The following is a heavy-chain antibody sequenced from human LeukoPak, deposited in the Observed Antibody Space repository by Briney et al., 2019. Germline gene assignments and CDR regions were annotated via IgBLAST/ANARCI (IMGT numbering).Heavy chain of an antibody. CDR2: IIPIFGTA. V-gene: IGHV1-69*13. D-gene: IGHD2-15*01. CDR1: GYTFTSYA. Sequence: SVKVSCKASGYTFTSYAISWVRQAPGQGLEWMGGIIPIFGTANYAQKFQGRVTITADESTSTAYMELSSLRSEDTAVYYCARSLGYCSGGSCSSSGMDVWGQGTTVTVSS. CDR3: ARSLGYCSGGSCSSSGMDV. J-gene: IGHJ6*02.